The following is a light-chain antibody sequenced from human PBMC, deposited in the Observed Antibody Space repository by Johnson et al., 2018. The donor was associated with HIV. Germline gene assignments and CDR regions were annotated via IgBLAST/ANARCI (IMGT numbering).Light chain of an antibody. Sequence: QFVLTQPPSVSAAPGQTVTISCSGSSSNIGNNYVSWYQQLPGTAPKLLISDNNKRPSGLPDRFSGSKSGTSATLGITGLLPGDEADYYFGTWDSSLSGYVFGTGTKVTVL. CDR2: DNN. CDR1: SSNIGNNY. CDR3: GTWDSSLSGYV. V-gene: IGLV1-51*01. J-gene: IGLJ1*01.